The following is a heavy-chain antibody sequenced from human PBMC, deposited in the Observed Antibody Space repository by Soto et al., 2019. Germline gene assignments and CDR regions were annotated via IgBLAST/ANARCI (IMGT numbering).Heavy chain of an antibody. V-gene: IGHV1-2*02. CDR2: SNPNSGGA. J-gene: IGHJ4*02. CDR3: ARDTDSYYSDTSGFWNY. D-gene: IGHD3-22*01. CDR1: GYPFSDYY. Sequence: QVQLVQSGAEVKNPGASVKVSCKASGYPFSDYYIHWVRQAPGQGLEWMGWSNPNSGGANYAQKFQGRVSITRDTSIGTAYMELRWLRSDDTAVYYCARDTDSYYSDTSGFWNYWGQGTRVTVSS.